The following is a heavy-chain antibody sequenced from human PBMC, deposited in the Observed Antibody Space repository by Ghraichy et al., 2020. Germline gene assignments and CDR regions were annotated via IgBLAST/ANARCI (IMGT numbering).Heavy chain of an antibody. Sequence: GRSLRLSCAASGFTFSDYYMSWIRQAPGKGLEWVSYISSSSSYTNYADSVKGRFTISRDNAKNSLYLQMNSLRAEDTAVYYCARDRAYYDSSGQNFDYWGQGTLVTVSS. J-gene: IGHJ4*02. D-gene: IGHD3-22*01. CDR1: GFTFSDYY. CDR2: ISSSSSYT. V-gene: IGHV3-11*06. CDR3: ARDRAYYDSSGQNFDY.